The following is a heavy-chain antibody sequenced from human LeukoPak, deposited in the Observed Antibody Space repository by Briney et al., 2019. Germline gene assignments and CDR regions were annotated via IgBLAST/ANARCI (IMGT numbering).Heavy chain of an antibody. J-gene: IGHJ4*02. CDR3: ARDIVVVVAARFDY. V-gene: IGHV1-18*04. CDR1: GYTFTSYG. D-gene: IGHD2-15*01. CDR2: ISAYNGNT. Sequence: ASVKVSCKASGYTFTSYGISWVRQAPGQGLEWMGWISAYNGNTNYAQKLQGRVTMTTDTSTSTAYMELRSPRSDDTAVYYCARDIVVVVAARFDYWGQGTLVTVSS.